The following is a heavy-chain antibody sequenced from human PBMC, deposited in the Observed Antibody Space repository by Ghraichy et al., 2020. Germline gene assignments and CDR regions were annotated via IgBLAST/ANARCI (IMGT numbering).Heavy chain of an antibody. D-gene: IGHD2-2*01. CDR3: ARGSSDIVVVPAANLYYYYGMDV. CDR1: GGTFSSYA. CDR2: IIPIFGTA. J-gene: IGHJ6*02. V-gene: IGHV1-69*13. Sequence: SVKVSCKASGGTFSSYAISWVRQAPGQGLEWMGGIIPIFGTANYAQKFQGRVTITADESTSTAYMELSSLRSEDTAVYYCARGSSDIVVVPAANLYYYYGMDVWGQGTTVTVSS.